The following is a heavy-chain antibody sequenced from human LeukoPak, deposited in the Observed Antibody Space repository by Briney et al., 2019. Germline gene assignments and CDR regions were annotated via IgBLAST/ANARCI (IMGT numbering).Heavy chain of an antibody. V-gene: IGHV4-34*01. CDR1: GGSFSGYY. Sequence: PSETLSLTCAVYGGSFSGYYWSWIRQPPGKGLEWIGEINHSGSTNYNPSLKSRVTISVDTSKNQFSLKLSSVTAADTAVYYCARLLGCSSTSCYYNHYYYYMDVWGKGTTVTVSS. CDR2: INHSGST. D-gene: IGHD2-2*01. CDR3: ARLLGCSSTSCYYNHYYYYMDV. J-gene: IGHJ6*03.